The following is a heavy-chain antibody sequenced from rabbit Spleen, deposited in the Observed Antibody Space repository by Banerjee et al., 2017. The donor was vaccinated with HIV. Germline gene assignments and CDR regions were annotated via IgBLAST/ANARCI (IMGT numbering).Heavy chain of an antibody. J-gene: IGHJ4*01. CDR1: GFDFSSDA. Sequence: EESGGDLVKPGASLTLTCKVSGFDFSSDAMCWVRQAPGKGPEWIACIYGGGSGSTYYATWAKGRFTISRSTSLNTVTLQMTSLTVADTATYFCARDGGGGSSAYWYFGLWGQGTLVTVS. V-gene: IGHV1S47*01. CDR2: IYGGGSGST. CDR3: ARDGGGGSSAYWYFGL. D-gene: IGHD1-1*01.